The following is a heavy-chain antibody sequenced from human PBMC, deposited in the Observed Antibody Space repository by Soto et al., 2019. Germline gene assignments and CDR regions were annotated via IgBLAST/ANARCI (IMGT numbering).Heavy chain of an antibody. CDR3: ARVGFFPSRGMDV. Sequence: QVQLVQSGAEVKKPGASVKVSCKASGYTFTRYDINWVRQATGQGLEWMGWMNPNSDNTGYAQKFQGRVTMTRNNSITSAYMELSSLRSEDRSVYYCARVGFFPSRGMDVWGQGTTVTVSS. CDR1: GYTFTRYD. CDR2: MNPNSDNT. D-gene: IGHD3-10*01. J-gene: IGHJ6*02. V-gene: IGHV1-8*01.